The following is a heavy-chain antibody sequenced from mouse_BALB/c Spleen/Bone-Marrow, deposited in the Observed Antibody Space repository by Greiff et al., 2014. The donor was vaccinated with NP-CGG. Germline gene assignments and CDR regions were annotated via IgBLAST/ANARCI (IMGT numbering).Heavy chain of an antibody. J-gene: IGHJ2*01. CDR2: IYPSDSYT. CDR1: GYTFTSFW. CDR3: TRLRVYYFDY. Sequence: QVQLQQSGAELVRPGASVKLSCKASGYTFTSFWINWVRQRPGQGLEWIGNIYPSDSYTNYNQKFKDKATLTVEKSSSTAYMQLSSPTSEDSAVYYCTRLRVYYFDYWGQGTTLTASS. V-gene: IGHV1-69*02.